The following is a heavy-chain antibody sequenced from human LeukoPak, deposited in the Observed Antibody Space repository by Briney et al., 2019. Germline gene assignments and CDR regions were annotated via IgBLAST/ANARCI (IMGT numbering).Heavy chain of an antibody. D-gene: IGHD2-8*02. CDR3: AKVGEGPPGLDLLLHAFEI. J-gene: IGHJ3*02. V-gene: IGHV4/OR15-8*02. Sequence: SETLSLTCAVSGGSISGSNRRCWVRQPPEKGLEGFGVSYHGGNTFYAESVKGRFTISRDKSKNTLFLQMTSLGGEDTAVYYCAKVGEGPPGLDLLLHAFEIWGQGTMVTVSS. CDR2: SYHGGNT. CDR1: GGSISGSNR.